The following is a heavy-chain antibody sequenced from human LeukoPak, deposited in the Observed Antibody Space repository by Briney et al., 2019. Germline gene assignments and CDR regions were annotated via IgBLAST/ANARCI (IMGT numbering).Heavy chain of an antibody. V-gene: IGHV3-15*01. J-gene: IGHJ5*02. Sequence: NPGGSLSLSCAASGFIFSNAWMTWLRQAPGKGLEWVGRIKSKTDGGTIDYAAPVKGRFTISRDDSKDTLYLQMNSLKTEDTALYYCTTDLLGLCSSTGCYDNWLDPWGQGTLVTVSS. CDR3: TTDLLGLCSSTGCYDNWLDP. CDR1: GFIFSNAW. CDR2: IKSKTDGGTI. D-gene: IGHD2-2*01.